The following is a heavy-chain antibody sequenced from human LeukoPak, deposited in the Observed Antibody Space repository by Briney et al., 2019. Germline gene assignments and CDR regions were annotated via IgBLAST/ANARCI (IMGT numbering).Heavy chain of an antibody. D-gene: IGHD3-10*01. V-gene: IGHV3-23*01. CDR1: GFTFSSYA. CDR3: AKDLLLWFGEVSDYFDY. Sequence: TGGSLRLSCAASGFTFSSYAMSWVRQAPGKGLEWVSAISGSGGSTYYADSVKGRFTISRDNSKNTLYLQMNSLRAEDTAVYYCAKDLLLWFGEVSDYFDYWGQGTLVTVSS. J-gene: IGHJ4*02. CDR2: ISGSGGST.